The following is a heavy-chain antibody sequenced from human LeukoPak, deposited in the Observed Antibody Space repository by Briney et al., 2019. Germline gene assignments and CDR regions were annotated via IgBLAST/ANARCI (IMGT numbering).Heavy chain of an antibody. V-gene: IGHV3-7*01. CDR1: GFSVRDFW. D-gene: IGHD5-12*01. CDR3: ARFGYSGWNLEY. J-gene: IGHJ4*02. CDR2: INQGGSVK. Sequence: GSLRLSCAASGFSVRDFWMTWVRQAPGKGLEWVANINQGGSVKYYVDSVKGRFTISRDDAESSLYVQMNSLRDEDTAVYYCARFGYSGWNLEYWGQGTLVTVSS.